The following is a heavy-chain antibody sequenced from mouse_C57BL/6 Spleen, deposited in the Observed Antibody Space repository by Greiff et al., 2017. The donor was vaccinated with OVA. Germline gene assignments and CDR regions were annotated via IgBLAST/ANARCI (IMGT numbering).Heavy chain of an antibody. V-gene: IGHV1-80*01. Sequence: QVQLKESGAELVKPGASVKISCKASGYAFSSYWMNWVKQRPGKGLEWIGQIYPGDGDTNYNGKFKGKATLTADKSSSTAYMQLSSLTSEDSAVYFCARSNYDYENWYFDVWGTGTTVTVSS. CDR2: IYPGDGDT. D-gene: IGHD2-4*01. CDR1: GYAFSSYW. J-gene: IGHJ1*03. CDR3: ARSNYDYENWYFDV.